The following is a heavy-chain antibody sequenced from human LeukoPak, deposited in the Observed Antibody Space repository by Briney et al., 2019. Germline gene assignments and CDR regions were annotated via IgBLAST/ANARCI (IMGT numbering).Heavy chain of an antibody. CDR2: IYTSGST. CDR1: GDSINSGAYF. Sequence: SQTLSLTCTVSGDSINSGAYFWTWIRQPPGTGLEWIGYIYTSGSTYYNPSLKSRVTISVDTSKNQFSLKLSSVTAADTAVYYCARTPTVWGSYRYTSDYWGQGTLVTVSS. CDR3: ARTPTVWGSYRYTSDY. J-gene: IGHJ4*02. V-gene: IGHV4-30-4*08. D-gene: IGHD3-16*02.